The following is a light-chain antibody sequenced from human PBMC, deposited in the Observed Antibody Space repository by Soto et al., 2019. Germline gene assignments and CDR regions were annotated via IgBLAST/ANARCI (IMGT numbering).Light chain of an antibody. Sequence: EIVLTQSPASLWLSLGERATFSCRASQSVSSYFAWYQQKLGQAPRLFIYDASNSATGIPTRFSGRGSGTHFTLTISSLGPEDFAVYYCQQRSNWPTFGPGTKVDIK. CDR2: DAS. CDR3: QQRSNWPT. CDR1: QSVSSY. V-gene: IGKV3-11*01. J-gene: IGKJ3*01.